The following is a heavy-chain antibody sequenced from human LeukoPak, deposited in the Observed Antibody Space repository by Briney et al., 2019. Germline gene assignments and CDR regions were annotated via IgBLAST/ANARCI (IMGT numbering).Heavy chain of an antibody. Sequence: SQTLSLTCTVSGGSISSGGYYWSWIRQHPGKGLEWIGYIYYSGSTYYNPSLKSRVTISVDTSKNQSSLKLSSVTAADTAVYYCARDLGYMVRGVHYGMDVWGKGTTVTVSS. V-gene: IGHV4-31*03. J-gene: IGHJ6*04. D-gene: IGHD3-10*01. CDR3: ARDLGYMVRGVHYGMDV. CDR1: GGSISSGGYY. CDR2: IYYSGST.